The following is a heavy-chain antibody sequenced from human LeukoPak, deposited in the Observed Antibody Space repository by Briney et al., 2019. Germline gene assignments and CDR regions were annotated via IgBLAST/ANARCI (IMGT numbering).Heavy chain of an antibody. CDR1: GFTFSSYA. V-gene: IGHV3-48*03. J-gene: IGHJ5*02. CDR3: ARVYYASWSGQPLSQHWLDP. CDR2: IRSTGSST. D-gene: IGHD3-3*01. Sequence: PGGSLRLSCAASGFTFSSYAMHWVRQAPGKGLEWVSYIRSTGSSTAYADSVKGRFAISRDNAKNSLYLQMNGLRVEDTAVYYCARVYYASWSGQPLSQHWLDPWGQGTLVTVSS.